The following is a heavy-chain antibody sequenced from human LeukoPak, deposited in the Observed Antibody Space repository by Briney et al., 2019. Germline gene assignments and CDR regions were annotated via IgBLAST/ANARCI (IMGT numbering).Heavy chain of an antibody. Sequence: GASVKVSCKASGGTFSSYAISWVRQAPGQGLEWMGRIIPILGIANYAQKFQGRVTITADKSTSTAYMELSSPRSEDTAVYYRARLVGDADGVPDYYGMDVWGQGTTVTVSS. CDR1: GGTFSSYA. CDR3: ARLVGDADGVPDYYGMDV. CDR2: IIPILGIA. J-gene: IGHJ6*02. V-gene: IGHV1-69*04. D-gene: IGHD1-26*01.